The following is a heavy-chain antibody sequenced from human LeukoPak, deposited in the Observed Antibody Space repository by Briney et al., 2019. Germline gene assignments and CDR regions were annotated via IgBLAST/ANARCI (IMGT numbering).Heavy chain of an antibody. J-gene: IGHJ3*02. CDR2: MFYSGTA. CDR3: ARGSGSATVSPFDI. CDR1: SYSISSYY. D-gene: IGHD4-17*01. V-gene: IGHV4-59*01. Sequence: PEPLSLTCTVSSYSISSYYGSWIRPPQGKGLEWIGYMFYSGTANYNPALKRRLNISIDTSKNQFSLKLSSVTAADTAVYYCARGSGSATVSPFDIWGQGTMVTVSS.